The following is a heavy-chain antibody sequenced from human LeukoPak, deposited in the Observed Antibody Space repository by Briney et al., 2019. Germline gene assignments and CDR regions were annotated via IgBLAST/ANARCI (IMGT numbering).Heavy chain of an antibody. CDR3: ARQDYDFWSGYYLYFDY. Sequence: SETLSLTCTVSGGSISSSSYYWGGIRQPPGKGLEWIGSIYYSGSTYYNPSLKSRVTISVDTSKSQFSLKLSSVTAADTAVYYCARQDYDFWSGYYLYFDYWGQGTLVTVSS. CDR2: IYYSGST. J-gene: IGHJ4*02. CDR1: GGSISSSSYY. V-gene: IGHV4-39*01. D-gene: IGHD3-3*01.